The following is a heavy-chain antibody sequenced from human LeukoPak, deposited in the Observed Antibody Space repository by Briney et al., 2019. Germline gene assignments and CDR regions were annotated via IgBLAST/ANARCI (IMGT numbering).Heavy chain of an antibody. D-gene: IGHD2-8*01. J-gene: IGHJ5*02. V-gene: IGHV5-51*01. CDR2: IYPGDSDT. CDR3: TRRGRAPSNWFDP. Sequence: GESLKISCKISGYSFTNYWIGWVRQPPGKGLEWMGIIYPGDSDTRYSPSFQGQVTISVDKSIATAYLQWTSLRASDTAIYYCTRRGRAPSNWFDPWGQGTLVTVSS. CDR1: GYSFTNYW.